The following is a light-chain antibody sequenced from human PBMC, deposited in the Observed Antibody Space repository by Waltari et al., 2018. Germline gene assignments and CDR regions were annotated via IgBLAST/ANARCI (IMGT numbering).Light chain of an antibody. V-gene: IGKV3-15*01. CDR2: GAS. CDR1: QSVSSN. CDR3: QQYYSTPPT. J-gene: IGKJ1*01. Sequence: EIVMTQSPATPSVSPGERAPLSCRASQSVSSNLAWYQQKPGQAPRLLISGASTRATGIPARFSGSGSGTEFTLTISSLQAEDVAVYYCQQYYSTPPTFGEGTKVEIK.